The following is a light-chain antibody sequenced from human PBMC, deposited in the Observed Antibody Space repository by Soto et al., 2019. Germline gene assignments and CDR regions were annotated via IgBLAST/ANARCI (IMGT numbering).Light chain of an antibody. CDR1: QSISSW. Sequence: DIQMTQSPSTLSASVGDRVTITCRASQSISSWLAWYQQNPGKAPKLLIYEASSLESGVPSRFSGRGSGTEFTLNISSLQPDDFATYYCQQYKSYFRTFGQGTKVEIK. CDR2: EAS. CDR3: QQYKSYFRT. J-gene: IGKJ1*01. V-gene: IGKV1-5*03.